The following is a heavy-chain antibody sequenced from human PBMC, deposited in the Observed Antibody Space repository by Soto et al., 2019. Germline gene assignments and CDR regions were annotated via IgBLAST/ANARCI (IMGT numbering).Heavy chain of an antibody. D-gene: IGHD3-9*01. Sequence: GGSLRLSCAASGFTFSSYSMNWVRQAPGKGLEWVSSISSSGSYIYYADSVKGRFTISRDNAKNSLYLQMNSLRAEDTAVYYCARAPGDILTGYRVLFDYWGQGTLVTVSS. V-gene: IGHV3-21*01. CDR2: ISSSGSYI. CDR1: GFTFSSYS. J-gene: IGHJ4*02. CDR3: ARAPGDILTGYRVLFDY.